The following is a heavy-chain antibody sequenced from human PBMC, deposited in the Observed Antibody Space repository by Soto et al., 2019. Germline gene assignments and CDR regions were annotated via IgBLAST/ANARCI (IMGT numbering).Heavy chain of an antibody. CDR1: GFTFSSYG. V-gene: IGHV3-30*18. CDR3: AKSLFSGGVLYYFDY. CDR2: ISYDGSNK. D-gene: IGHD3-3*01. Sequence: QVQLVESGGGVVQPGRSLRLSCAASGFTFSSYGMQWVRQAPGKGLEWVAVISYDGSNKYYADSVKGRFTISRDNSKNTLYLQMNSLRAEDTAVYYCAKSLFSGGVLYYFDYWGQGTLVTVSS. J-gene: IGHJ4*02.